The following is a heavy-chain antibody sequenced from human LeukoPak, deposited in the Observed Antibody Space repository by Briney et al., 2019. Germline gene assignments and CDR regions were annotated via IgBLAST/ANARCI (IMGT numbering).Heavy chain of an antibody. CDR3: AATRADIVATIAVSYYYGMDV. V-gene: IGHV3-21*01. D-gene: IGHD5-12*01. CDR1: GFTFSSYA. CDR2: ISSSSSYI. Sequence: PGGSLRLSCAASGFTFSSYALHWARQAPGKGLEWVSSISSSSSYIYYADSVKGRFTISRDDAKNSLYLQMNSLRAEDTAVYYCAATRADIVATIAVSYYYGMDVWGQGTTVTVSS. J-gene: IGHJ6*02.